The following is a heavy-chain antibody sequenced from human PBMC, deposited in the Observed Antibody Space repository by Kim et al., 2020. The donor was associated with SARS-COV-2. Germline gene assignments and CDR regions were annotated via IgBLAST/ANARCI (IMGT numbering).Heavy chain of an antibody. CDR3: ARAVSSGWYQSGGMDV. D-gene: IGHD6-19*01. J-gene: IGHJ6*02. CDR1: GFTFSSYD. CDR2: IGTAGDT. Sequence: GGSLRLSCAASGFTFSSYDMHWVRQVTGKGLEWVSAIGTAGDTYYAGSVKGRFTISRENAKNSLYLQMNSLRAGDTAVYYCARAVSSGWYQSGGMDVRGQGTTVTVSS. V-gene: IGHV3-13*04.